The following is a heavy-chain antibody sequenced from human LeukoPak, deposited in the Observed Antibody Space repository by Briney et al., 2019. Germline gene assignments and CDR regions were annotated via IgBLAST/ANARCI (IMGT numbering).Heavy chain of an antibody. Sequence: PGGSLRLSCAASGFTFSSYAMSWVRQAPGKGLEWVSDSGSGGSTYYADSVKGRFTISRDNSKNTLYLQMNRLRAEDTAVYYCAKRGLAAALFRWGQGTLVTVSS. V-gene: IGHV3-23*01. D-gene: IGHD6-13*01. CDR3: AKRGLAAALFR. CDR2: SGSGGST. CDR1: GFTFSSYA. J-gene: IGHJ4*02.